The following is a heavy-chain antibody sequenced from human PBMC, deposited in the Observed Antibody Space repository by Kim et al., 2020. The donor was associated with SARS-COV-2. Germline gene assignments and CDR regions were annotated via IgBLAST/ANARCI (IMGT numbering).Heavy chain of an antibody. V-gene: IGHV3-23*01. Sequence: GGSLRLSCAASGFTFSSYAMSWVRQAPGKGLEWVSAISGSGGSTYYADSVKGRFTISRDNSKNTLYLQMNSLRAEDTAVYYCAKEHDVRYYSDSSGYYHYWGQGTLVTVSS. CDR3: AKEHDVRYYSDSSGYYHY. CDR2: ISGSGGST. CDR1: GFTFSSYA. D-gene: IGHD3-22*01. J-gene: IGHJ4*02.